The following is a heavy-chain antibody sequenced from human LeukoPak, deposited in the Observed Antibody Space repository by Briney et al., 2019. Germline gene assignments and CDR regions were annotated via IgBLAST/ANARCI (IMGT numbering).Heavy chain of an antibody. CDR1: GGSCSNHY. Sequence: PSETLSLTCTVSGGSCSNHYWSWIRQPAGKGLEYIGRVYGNGGADYNPSLRSRVTMSVDTSKNQFSLKVNSVTAADTAVYYCAKGPQETASTAAFDSWGQGILVTVSS. J-gene: IGHJ4*02. V-gene: IGHV4-4*07. CDR2: VYGNGGA. D-gene: IGHD4-11*01. CDR3: AKGPQETASTAAFDS.